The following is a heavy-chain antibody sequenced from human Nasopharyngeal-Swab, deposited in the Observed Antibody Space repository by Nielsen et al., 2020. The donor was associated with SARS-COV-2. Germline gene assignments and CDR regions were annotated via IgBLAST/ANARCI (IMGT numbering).Heavy chain of an antibody. CDR1: GFTLNNYN. Sequence: GESLNISCAASGFTLNNYNFNWVRQAPGKGPGLVSSIRSSSSYKYYADSVKGRFTISRDNAKNSLYLQMNSLRAEDTAVYYCARDGLDYDFWSAYFMDVWGQGTTVTVSS. CDR3: ARDGLDYDFWSAYFMDV. D-gene: IGHD3-3*01. CDR2: IRSSSSYK. J-gene: IGHJ6*02. V-gene: IGHV3-21*01.